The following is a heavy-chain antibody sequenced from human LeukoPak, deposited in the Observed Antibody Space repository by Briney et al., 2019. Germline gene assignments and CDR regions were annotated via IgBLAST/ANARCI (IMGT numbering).Heavy chain of an antibody. Sequence: GASLRLSCAASGFTFSSYAMSWVRQAPGKGLEWVGRTRNKANSYPTEYAASVKGRFTISRDDSKNSLYLQMNSLKTEDTAVYYCATTLGYCSGGSCLVDLDYWGQGTLVTVSS. J-gene: IGHJ4*02. CDR1: GFTFSSYA. CDR3: ATTLGYCSGGSCLVDLDY. D-gene: IGHD2-15*01. V-gene: IGHV3-72*01. CDR2: TRNKANSYPT.